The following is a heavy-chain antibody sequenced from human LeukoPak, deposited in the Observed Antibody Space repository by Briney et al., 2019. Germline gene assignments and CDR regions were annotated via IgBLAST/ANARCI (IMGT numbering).Heavy chain of an antibody. Sequence: PSETLSLTCTVSGGPIRSYYWSWIRQPPGKGLEWIGYIYYSGSTNYNPSLESRVTISVDTSKNQFSLKLNSVTAADTAVYYCARAGVVTNPNSYWYFDLWGRGTLGTVSS. CDR2: IYYSGST. CDR1: GGPIRSYY. J-gene: IGHJ2*01. D-gene: IGHD3-3*01. V-gene: IGHV4-59*01. CDR3: ARAGVVTNPNSYWYFDL.